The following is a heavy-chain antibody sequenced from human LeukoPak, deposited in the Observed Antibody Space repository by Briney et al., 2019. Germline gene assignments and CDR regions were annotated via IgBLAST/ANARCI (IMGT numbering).Heavy chain of an antibody. D-gene: IGHD3-10*01. J-gene: IGHJ3*01. CDR2: ISSSGSQV. V-gene: IGHV3-11*01. CDR1: GFRISNYY. Sequence: GGSLRLSCVASGFRISNYYMAWIRQAPGKGLEWLSYISSSGSQVFYAEAVKGRFTASRDNAKISMFLQMNGLRVEDTAVYYCARGLSGGRRGDAFDFWGQGTVVTVSS. CDR3: ARGLSGGRRGDAFDF.